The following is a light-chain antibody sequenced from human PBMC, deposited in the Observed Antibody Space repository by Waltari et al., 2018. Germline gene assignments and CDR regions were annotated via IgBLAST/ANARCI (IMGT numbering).Light chain of an antibody. CDR1: QSINTY. J-gene: IGKJ3*01. CDR3: QQSFSTLFT. Sequence: DIQMTQSPSSLSASVGDRVTITCRASQSINTYLNWYQQKPGKAPKLLIYAASSLQSGVPSSFSGSGSGTDFTLTISSLQPEDFATYYCQQSFSTLFTFGPGTKVDIK. CDR2: AAS. V-gene: IGKV1-39*01.